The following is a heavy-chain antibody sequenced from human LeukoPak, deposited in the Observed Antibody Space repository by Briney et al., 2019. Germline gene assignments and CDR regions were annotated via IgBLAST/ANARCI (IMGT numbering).Heavy chain of an antibody. CDR3: ARVSLYCSSTSCYLFGANYGMDV. CDR2: IIPIFGTA. Sequence: GASVKVSCKASGGTFSSYAISWVRQAPGQGLEWMGGIIPIFGTANYAQKFQGRVTITADKSTSTAYMELSSLRSEDTAVYYCARVSLYCSSTSCYLFGANYGMDVWGKGTTVTVSS. CDR1: GGTFSSYA. J-gene: IGHJ6*04. V-gene: IGHV1-69*06. D-gene: IGHD2-2*01.